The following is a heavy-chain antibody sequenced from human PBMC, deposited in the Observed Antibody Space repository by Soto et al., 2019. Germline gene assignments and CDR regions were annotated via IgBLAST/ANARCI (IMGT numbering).Heavy chain of an antibody. V-gene: IGHV3-9*01. CDR2: ISWNSGSI. CDR3: AKDIAAEGNYFDY. D-gene: IGHD6-13*01. J-gene: IGHJ4*02. CDR1: GFTFDDYA. Sequence: EVQLVESGGGLVQPGRSLRLSCAASGFTFDDYAMHWVRQAPGKGLEWVSGISWNSGSIGYADSVKGRFTISRDNAKNSLYLQMNSLRAEDTALYYCAKDIAAEGNYFDYWGQGTLVTVSS.